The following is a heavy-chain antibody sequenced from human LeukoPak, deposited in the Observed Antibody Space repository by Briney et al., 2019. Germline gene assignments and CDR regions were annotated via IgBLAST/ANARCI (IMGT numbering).Heavy chain of an antibody. CDR1: GYTFTSYD. CDR2: MNPNSGNT. J-gene: IGHJ5*02. V-gene: IGHV1-8*01. CDR3: ARRGWAVAGTGHP. D-gene: IGHD6-19*01. Sequence: GASVKVSCKASGYTFTSYDINWVRQATGQGLEWMGWMNPNSGNTGYAQKFQGRVTITRNTSISTAYMELSSLRSEDTPVYYCARRGWAVAGTGHPWGQGTLVTVSS.